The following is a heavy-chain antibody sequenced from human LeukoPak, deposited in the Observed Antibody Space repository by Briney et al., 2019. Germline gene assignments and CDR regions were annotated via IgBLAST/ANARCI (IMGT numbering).Heavy chain of an antibody. D-gene: IGHD6-6*01. CDR2: IYYSGST. J-gene: IGHJ3*02. CDR3: ASRIIAARRDAFDI. CDR1: GGSTSSHY. Sequence: SETLSLTCTVSGGSTSSHYWSWIRQPPGKGLEWIGYIYYSGSTNYNPSLKSRVTISVDTSKNQFSLKLSSVTAADTAVYYCASRIIAARRDAFDIWGQGTMVTVSS. V-gene: IGHV4-59*11.